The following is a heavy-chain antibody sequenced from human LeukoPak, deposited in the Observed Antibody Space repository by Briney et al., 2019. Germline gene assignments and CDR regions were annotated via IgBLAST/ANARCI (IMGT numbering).Heavy chain of an antibody. Sequence: GGPLRLSCAASGFTFSSYSMNWVRQAPGKGLEWVSSISSSSSYIYYADSVKGRFTISRDNAKNSLYLQMNSLRAEDTAVYYCARVDITGTTAAAFDPWGQGTLVTVSS. D-gene: IGHD1-7*01. CDR3: ARVDITGTTAAAFDP. CDR2: ISSSSSYI. V-gene: IGHV3-21*01. J-gene: IGHJ5*02. CDR1: GFTFSSYS.